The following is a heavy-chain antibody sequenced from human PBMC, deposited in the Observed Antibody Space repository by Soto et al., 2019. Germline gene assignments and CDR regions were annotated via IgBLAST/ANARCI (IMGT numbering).Heavy chain of an antibody. D-gene: IGHD2-15*01. Sequence: ASVKVSCKASGYTFTGYYMHWVRQAPGQGLEWMGWINPNSGGTNYAQKFQGWVPMTRDTSISTAYMELSRLRSDDTAVYYCARDRGYDAHDYYYNAMDAWGQGTTVTVSS. CDR3: ARDRGYDAHDYYYNAMDA. J-gene: IGHJ6*02. V-gene: IGHV1-2*04. CDR1: GYTFTGYY. CDR2: INPNSGGT.